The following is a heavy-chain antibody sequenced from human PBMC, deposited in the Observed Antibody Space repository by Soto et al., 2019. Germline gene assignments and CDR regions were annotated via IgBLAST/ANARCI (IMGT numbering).Heavy chain of an antibody. CDR1: GGSISSYY. V-gene: IGHV4-59*01. Sequence: QVQLQESGPGLVKPSETLSLTCTVSGGSISSYYWSWIRQPPGKGLEWIGYIYYSGSTNYNPSLKSRVTISVDTSKNQFSLKLSSVTAADTAVYYCARDPRGYSGYVNAYGMDVWGQGTTVTVSS. D-gene: IGHD5-12*01. J-gene: IGHJ6*02. CDR3: ARDPRGYSGYVNAYGMDV. CDR2: IYYSGST.